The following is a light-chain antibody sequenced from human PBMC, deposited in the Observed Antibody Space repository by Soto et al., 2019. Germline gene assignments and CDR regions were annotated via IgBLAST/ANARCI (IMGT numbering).Light chain of an antibody. CDR1: SSDVGGYNY. V-gene: IGLV2-14*01. J-gene: IGLJ2*01. CDR2: EVN. Sequence: QSVLTQPASVSGSPGQSITISCTGTSSDVGGYNYVSWYQQHPGKAPKLMIYEVNNRPSGVSNRFSGSKSGNTASLTISRLQAEDEADYYCNSYTSSSTRVFGGGTKLTVL. CDR3: NSYTSSSTRV.